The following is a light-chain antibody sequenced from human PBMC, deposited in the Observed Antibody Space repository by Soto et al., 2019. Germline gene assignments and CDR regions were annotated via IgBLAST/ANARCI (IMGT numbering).Light chain of an antibody. CDR3: SSYTTSNTRQLV. J-gene: IGLJ1*01. CDR2: DVS. Sequence: QSALTQPASVSGSPGQSITISCTGTSSDVGGYNYVSWYQHHPGKAPKLMIFDVSNRPSGVSNRFSGSKSGNTASLTISGLQPEDEADYYCSSYTTSNTRQLVLRTGTKVPVL. V-gene: IGLV2-14*03. CDR1: SSDVGGYNY.